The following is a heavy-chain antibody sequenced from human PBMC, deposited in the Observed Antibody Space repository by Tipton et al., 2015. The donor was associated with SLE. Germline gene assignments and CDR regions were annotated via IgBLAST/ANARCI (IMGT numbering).Heavy chain of an antibody. CDR3: AKDFDGYNGFDF. CDR2: INWNSVDI. D-gene: IGHD5-24*01. CDR1: GFTFSTYA. J-gene: IGHJ4*02. V-gene: IGHV3-9*01. Sequence: RSLRLSCAASGFTFSTYAMHWVRQAPGKGLEWVSGINWNSVDIGYADSVKGRFTISRDNAKNSLYLQMNSLRPEDTALYYCAKDFDGYNGFDFWGQGTLVTVSS.